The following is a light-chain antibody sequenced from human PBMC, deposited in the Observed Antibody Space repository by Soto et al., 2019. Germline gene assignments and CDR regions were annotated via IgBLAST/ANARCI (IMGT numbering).Light chain of an antibody. CDR2: GAS. CDR1: QSVSSY. CDR3: QQYGSSSTWT. Sequence: EIVLTQSPATLSLSPGERATLSCMASQSVSSYLAWYQQKPGQAPRLLIYGASSRATGIPDRFSGSGSGTDFTLTISRLEPEDFAVYYCQQYGSSSTWTFGQGTKVDIK. J-gene: IGKJ1*01. V-gene: IGKV3-20*01.